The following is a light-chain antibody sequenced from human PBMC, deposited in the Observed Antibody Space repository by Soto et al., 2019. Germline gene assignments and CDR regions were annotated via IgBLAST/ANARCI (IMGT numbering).Light chain of an antibody. Sequence: EIQMTQSPSSLSASVGDRVTITCRANQSISSYLNWYQQKPGKAPKLLIYDAFNFETGVPSRFSGGGSGTHFSFTISGLQPDDVATYYCQYSRHLPLFGPGTKVDI. V-gene: IGKV1-33*01. CDR1: QSISSY. CDR2: DAF. CDR3: QYSRHLPL. J-gene: IGKJ3*01.